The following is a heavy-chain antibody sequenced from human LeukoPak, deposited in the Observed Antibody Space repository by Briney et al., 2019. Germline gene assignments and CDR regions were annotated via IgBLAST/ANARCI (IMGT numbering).Heavy chain of an antibody. V-gene: IGHV3-7*01. CDR3: ARAGLWPVDY. CDR2: IKQDGIVR. CDR1: GFTFNTYW. D-gene: IGHD4/OR15-4a*01. J-gene: IGHJ4*02. Sequence: PGGSLRLSCAVSGFTFNTYWMSCVRQAPGKGLEWVAIIKQDGIVRYSVDSVKGRFTTSRDNAKNSLYLQMNSLRAEDTAVYYCARAGLWPVDYWGQGTLVTVSS.